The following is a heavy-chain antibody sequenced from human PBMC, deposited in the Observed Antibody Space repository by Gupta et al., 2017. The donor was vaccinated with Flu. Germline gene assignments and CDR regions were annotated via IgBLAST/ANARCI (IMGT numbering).Heavy chain of an antibody. CDR3: AIADGNYDDSDAFDI. CDR2: IYYSGST. Sequence: QVQLQESGPGLVKPSETLSLTCTVSGGSISSYYWSWIRQPPGKGLEWIGYIYYSGSTNYNPPLKSRVTISVDTSKNKVSLKLSSVTAADTAVYYCAIADGNYDDSDAFDIGGQGTMVTVSS. J-gene: IGHJ3*02. CDR1: GGSISSYY. V-gene: IGHV4-59*01. D-gene: IGHD1-7*01.